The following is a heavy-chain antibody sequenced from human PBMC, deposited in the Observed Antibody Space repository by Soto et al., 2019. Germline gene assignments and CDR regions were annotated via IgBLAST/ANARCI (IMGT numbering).Heavy chain of an antibody. J-gene: IGHJ6*02. CDR3: IQSRCGGDCLQSYASYYYYGMDV. CDR1: AFSLSTGGVG. CDR2: IYWDDDK. V-gene: IGHV2-5*02. D-gene: IGHD2-21*02. Sequence: QITLKESGPPLVKPTQTLTLTCTFSAFSLSTGGVGVGWIRQPPGKALEWLGLIYWDDDKRYSPSLRSRLTITNDTSKNQVVLTMTNMDPVDTATYYCIQSRCGGDCLQSYASYYYYGMDVWGQGTTVTVSS.